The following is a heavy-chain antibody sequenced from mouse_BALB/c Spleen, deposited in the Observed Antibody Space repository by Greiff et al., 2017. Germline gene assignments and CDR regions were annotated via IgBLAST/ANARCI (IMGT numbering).Heavy chain of an antibody. V-gene: IGHV2-2*02. J-gene: IGHJ3*01. Sequence: VKLVESGPGLVQPSQSLSITCTVSGFSLTSYGVHWVRQSPGKGLEWLGVIWSGGSTDYNAAFISRLSISKDNSKSQVFFKMNSLQANDTAIYYCARDYRYDEGAWFAYWGQGTLVTVSA. D-gene: IGHD2-14*01. CDR1: GFSLTSYG. CDR3: ARDYRYDEGAWFAY. CDR2: IWSGGST.